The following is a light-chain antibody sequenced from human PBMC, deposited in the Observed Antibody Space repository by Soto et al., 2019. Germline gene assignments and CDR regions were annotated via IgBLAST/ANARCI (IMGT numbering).Light chain of an antibody. Sequence: QSALTQPASVSGSPGQSITISCTGTSSDVGGYNYVSWYQQHPGKAPKLMIYEVSNRPSGVSNRFSGAKSGNTASLAISGLQAEDGADYCCSPYTSSSTRVFGGGTKLTVL. CDR2: EVS. V-gene: IGLV2-14*01. J-gene: IGLJ3*02. CDR1: SSDVGGYNY. CDR3: SPYTSSSTRV.